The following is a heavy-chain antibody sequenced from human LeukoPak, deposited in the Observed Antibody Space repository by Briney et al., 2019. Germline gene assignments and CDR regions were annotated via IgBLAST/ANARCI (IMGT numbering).Heavy chain of an antibody. CDR3: AKSMGFRWLQLQDAFDI. D-gene: IGHD5-24*01. V-gene: IGHV3-7*03. Sequence: PGGSLRLSCTASGSSFSHFWMTWVRQAPGKGLEWVANIRYDGGEENYADSVKGRFTISRDNAKNSLYLQMNSLRAEDMALYYCAKSMGFRWLQLQDAFDIWGQGTMVTVSS. CDR1: GSSFSHFW. J-gene: IGHJ3*02. CDR2: IRYDGGEE.